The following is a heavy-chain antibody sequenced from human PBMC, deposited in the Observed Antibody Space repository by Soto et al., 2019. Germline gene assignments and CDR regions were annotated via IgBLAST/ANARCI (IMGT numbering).Heavy chain of an antibody. CDR3: ARATIFGVVIFDY. Sequence: QVQLQESGPGLVKPSQTLSLTCTVSGGSISSGDYYWSWIRQPPGKGLEWIGYIYYSGNTYYNPSLKSRVTISVDTSKNQFSLKLSSVTAADTAVYYCARATIFGVVIFDYWGQGTLVTVSS. V-gene: IGHV4-30-4*01. CDR2: IYYSGNT. J-gene: IGHJ4*02. CDR1: GGSISSGDYY. D-gene: IGHD3-3*01.